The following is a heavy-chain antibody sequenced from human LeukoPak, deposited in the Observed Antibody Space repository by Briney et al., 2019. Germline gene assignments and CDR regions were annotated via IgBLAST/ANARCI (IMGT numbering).Heavy chain of an antibody. V-gene: IGHV1-24*01. CDR3: ATFTMVRGVIYFDY. CDR2: FDPEDGET. Sequence: ASVTVSCKVSGYTLTELSMHWVRQAPGKGLEWMGGFDPEDGETIYAQKFQGRVTMTEDTSTDTAYMELSSLRSEDTAVYYCATFTMVRGVIYFDYWGQGTLVTVSS. CDR1: GYTLTELS. J-gene: IGHJ4*02. D-gene: IGHD3-10*01.